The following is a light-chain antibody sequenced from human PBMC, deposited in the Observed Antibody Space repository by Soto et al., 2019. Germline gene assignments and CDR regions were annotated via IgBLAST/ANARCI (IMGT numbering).Light chain of an antibody. CDR1: QSVSSNY. Sequence: EIVLTQSPGTLSLSPLERATLSCRASQSVSSNYLAWYQQKPGQAPRLLIYGASSRATGIPDRFSGSGSGTDFTLTISSLQSEDFAEYHCQQYNNWPQTFGQGTKVDIK. V-gene: IGKV3-20*01. CDR3: QQYNNWPQT. CDR2: GAS. J-gene: IGKJ1*01.